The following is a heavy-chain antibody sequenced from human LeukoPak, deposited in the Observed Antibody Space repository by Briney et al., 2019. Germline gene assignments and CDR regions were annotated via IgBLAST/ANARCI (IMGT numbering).Heavy chain of an antibody. D-gene: IGHD3-10*01. V-gene: IGHV4-39*07. CDR3: ARDYWFGELFDY. CDR1: GGSISSSSYY. CDR2: IYYSGST. J-gene: IGHJ4*02. Sequence: SETLSLTCTVSGGSISSSSYYWGWIRQPPGKGLEWIGSIYYSGSTYYNPSLKSRVTISVDKSKNQFSLKLSAVPAADTAVYYCARDYWFGELFDYWGQGTLVTVSS.